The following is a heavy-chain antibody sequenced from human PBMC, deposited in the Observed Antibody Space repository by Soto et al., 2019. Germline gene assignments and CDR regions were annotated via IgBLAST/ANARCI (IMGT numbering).Heavy chain of an antibody. V-gene: IGHV1-69*13. CDR3: ARGDPHYYGSGSYYKGYYYYGMDV. J-gene: IGHJ6*02. Sequence: ASVKVSCKASGGTFSSYAISWVRQAPGQGLEWMGGIIPIFGTANYAQKFQGRVTITADESTSTAYMELSSLRSEDTAVYYCARGDPHYYGSGSYYKGYYYYGMDVSGQGTTVTVSS. D-gene: IGHD3-10*01. CDR2: IIPIFGTA. CDR1: GGTFSSYA.